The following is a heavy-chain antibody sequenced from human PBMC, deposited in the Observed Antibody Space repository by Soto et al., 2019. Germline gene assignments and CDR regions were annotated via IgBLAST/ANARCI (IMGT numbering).Heavy chain of an antibody. Sequence: EVQLVESGGGLVQPGRSLRLSCAASGFTFDDYAMHWVRQAPGKGLEWVSGISWNSGSIGYADSVKGRFTISRDNAKNSLYLQMNSLRAEDTALYYCAKDSARYFDWLGRFDPWGQGTLVTDSS. V-gene: IGHV3-9*01. CDR1: GFTFDDYA. CDR2: ISWNSGSI. D-gene: IGHD3-9*01. CDR3: AKDSARYFDWLGRFDP. J-gene: IGHJ5*02.